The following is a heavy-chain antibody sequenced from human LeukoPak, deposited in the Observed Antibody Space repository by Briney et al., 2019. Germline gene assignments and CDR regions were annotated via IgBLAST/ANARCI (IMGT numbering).Heavy chain of an antibody. CDR2: IDKHGSGK. J-gene: IGHJ4*02. D-gene: IGHD3-16*01. V-gene: IGHV3-7*01. Sequence: GGSLRLSCVASGFTFSISWVTWVRQAPGKGLEWVANIDKHGSGKYYIDSVKGRFAISRDYASNSVFLQMSSLRAEDTSVYYCARDGGWGYYDLWGQGALVTVSS. CDR1: GFTFSISW. CDR3: ARDGGWGYYDL.